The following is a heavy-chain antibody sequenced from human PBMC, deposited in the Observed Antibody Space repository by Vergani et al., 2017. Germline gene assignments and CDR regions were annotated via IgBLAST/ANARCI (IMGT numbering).Heavy chain of an antibody. V-gene: IGHV3-30*01. CDR3: ARIVGATNDAFDI. D-gene: IGHD1-26*01. J-gene: IGHJ3*02. Sequence: VQLVESGGGLVQPGGSLRLSCAASGFTFSSYAMHWVRQAPGKGLEWVAVISYDGSNKYYADSVKGRFTISRDNSKNTLYLQMNSLRAEDTAVYYCARIVGATNDAFDIWGQGTMVTVSS. CDR2: ISYDGSNK. CDR1: GFTFSSYA.